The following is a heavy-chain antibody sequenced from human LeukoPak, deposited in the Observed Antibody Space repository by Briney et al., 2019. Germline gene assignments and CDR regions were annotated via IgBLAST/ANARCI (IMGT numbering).Heavy chain of an antibody. Sequence: ASVKVSCKASGYTFTSYGISWVRQAPGQGLEWMGWISAYNGNTNYAQKLQGRVTMTTDTSTSTAYMELRSLRSDDTAVYYCAREVAAAYWYFDLWAVAPWSLSPQ. V-gene: IGHV1-18*01. CDR1: GYTFTSYG. CDR3: AREVAAAYWYFDL. D-gene: IGHD6-13*01. CDR2: ISAYNGNT. J-gene: IGHJ2*01.